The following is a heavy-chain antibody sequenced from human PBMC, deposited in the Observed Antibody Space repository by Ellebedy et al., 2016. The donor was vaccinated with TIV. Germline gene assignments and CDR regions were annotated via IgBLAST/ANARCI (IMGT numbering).Heavy chain of an antibody. CDR2: INAGNGNT. D-gene: IGHD1-14*01. J-gene: IGHJ6*02. V-gene: IGHV1-3*01. CDR3: ARFEAIQNRFHYYYGMDV. Sequence: ASVKVSXXASGYTFTSYAMHWVRQAPGQRLEWMGWINAGNGNTKYSQKFQGRVTITRDTSASTAYMELSSLRSEDTAVYYCARFEAIQNRFHYYYGMDVWGQGTTVTVSS. CDR1: GYTFTSYA.